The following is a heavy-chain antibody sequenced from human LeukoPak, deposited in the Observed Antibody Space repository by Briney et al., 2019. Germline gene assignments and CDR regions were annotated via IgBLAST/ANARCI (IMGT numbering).Heavy chain of an antibody. V-gene: IGHV1-46*01. CDR2: INPGGGST. CDR1: GYIFTSYY. J-gene: IGHJ3*02. Sequence: ASVKVSCKTSGYIFTSYYIHWVRQAPGQGPEWMGIINPGGGSTNYAQKFQGRVTMTRDTSTSTVYMELSSLRSEDTALYYCARGDHVRIYTQSHFDIWGQGTMVTVSS. CDR3: ARGDHVRIYTQSHFDI. D-gene: IGHD2/OR15-2a*01.